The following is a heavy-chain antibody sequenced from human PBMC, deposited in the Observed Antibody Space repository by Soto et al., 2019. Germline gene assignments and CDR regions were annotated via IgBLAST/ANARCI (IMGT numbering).Heavy chain of an antibody. CDR1: GGYFSGYY. Sequence: QVQLQQWGAGLLKPSETLSLTCGLYGGYFSGYYGSWIRLPPGKVREWIGEIRHNGSPNYNPSPTGRVTISEDTSRSQCPLMLTAVTAADTAVYFCERSRGRTTGWYPMYWGQGTQVAVSS. V-gene: IGHV4-34*01. CDR3: ERSRGRTTGWYPMY. J-gene: IGHJ4*02. D-gene: IGHD6-19*01. CDR2: IRHNGSP.